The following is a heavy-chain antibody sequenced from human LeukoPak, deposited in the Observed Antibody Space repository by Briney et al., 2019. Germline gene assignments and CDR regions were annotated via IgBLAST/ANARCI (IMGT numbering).Heavy chain of an antibody. J-gene: IGHJ2*01. CDR1: GGSICSYY. V-gene: IGHV4-59*01. CDR2: IYDSGST. D-gene: IGHD2-8*02. CDR3: ARELYWWYFDL. Sequence: SETLSLTCTVSGGSICSYYWSWIRQPPGKGLEWIGYIYDSGSTNYNPSLKSRVTISVDTSKNQFSPKLISVTAADTAVYYCARELYWWYFDLWGRGTLVTVSS.